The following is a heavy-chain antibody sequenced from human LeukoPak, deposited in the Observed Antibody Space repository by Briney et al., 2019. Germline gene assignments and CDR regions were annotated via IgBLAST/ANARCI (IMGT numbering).Heavy chain of an antibody. V-gene: IGHV3-7*01. CDR3: ARDPPKRQWPVPVDN. Sequence: GGSLRLSCAASGFTFSTSWTSWVRQAPGKGLEWVANINQGGTETYYVDSVKGRFTIPRDNAKNSLFLQMDSLRAEDTAVYHCARDPPKRQWPVPVDNWGPGRLVTVSS. D-gene: IGHD6-19*01. J-gene: IGHJ4*02. CDR1: GFTFSTSW. CDR2: INQGGTET.